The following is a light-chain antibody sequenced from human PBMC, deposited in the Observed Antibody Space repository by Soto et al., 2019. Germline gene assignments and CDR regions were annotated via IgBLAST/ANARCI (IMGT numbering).Light chain of an antibody. V-gene: IGKV1-27*01. CDR2: AAS. Sequence: DIQMAQSPSSLSASVGDRVTITCRASQHIKNYLAWYQQRPGKAPKLLIYAASTLQSGVPSRFSGGGSGTDFTLSISSLQPEDVATYYCQKYNNGPPATFGPGTKV. CDR1: QHIKNY. CDR3: QKYNNGPPAT. J-gene: IGKJ3*01.